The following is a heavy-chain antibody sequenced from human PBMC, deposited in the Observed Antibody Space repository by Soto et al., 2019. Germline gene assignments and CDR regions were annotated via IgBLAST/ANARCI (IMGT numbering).Heavy chain of an antibody. Sequence: ASVKVSCKASGYTFTSYGISWVRQAPGQGLEWLGWISAYNGNTNYAQKLQGRVTMTTDTSTSTAYMELRSLRSDDTAVYYCARLAVVVPAAILCFHNWFDPWGQGTLVTVSS. J-gene: IGHJ5*02. V-gene: IGHV1-18*01. CDR3: ARLAVVVPAAILCFHNWFDP. CDR2: ISAYNGNT. CDR1: GYTFTSYG. D-gene: IGHD2-2*02.